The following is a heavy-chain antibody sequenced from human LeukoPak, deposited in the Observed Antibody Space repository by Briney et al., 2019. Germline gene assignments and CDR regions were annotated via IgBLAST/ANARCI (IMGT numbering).Heavy chain of an antibody. D-gene: IGHD3-16*01. J-gene: IGHJ3*02. CDR3: AKALGGGWLDAFDI. Sequence: PGRSLRLSCAASGFAFDDYATHWVRQAPGKGLEWVSGISWNSGSIGYADSVKGRFTISRDNAKNSLYLQMNSLRAEDTALYYCAKALGGGWLDAFDIWGQGTMVTVSS. CDR2: ISWNSGSI. V-gene: IGHV3-9*01. CDR1: GFAFDDYA.